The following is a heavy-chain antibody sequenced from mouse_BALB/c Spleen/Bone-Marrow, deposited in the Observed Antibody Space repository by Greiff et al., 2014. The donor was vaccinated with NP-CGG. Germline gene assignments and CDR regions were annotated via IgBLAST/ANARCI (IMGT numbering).Heavy chain of an antibody. J-gene: IGHJ1*01. V-gene: IGHV2-5*01. CDR2: IWRGGST. D-gene: IGHD1-1*01. Sequence: VQLVESGPGLVQPSQSLSITCTVSGFSLTGNGVHWVRQSPGKGLEWLGVIWRGGSTDYNAAFMSRLTITKDNSKNQVFFKMNSLQGDDTAMYYCANGGITTVWYFDVWGAGTTVTVSS. CDR1: GFSLTGNG. CDR3: ANGGITTVWYFDV.